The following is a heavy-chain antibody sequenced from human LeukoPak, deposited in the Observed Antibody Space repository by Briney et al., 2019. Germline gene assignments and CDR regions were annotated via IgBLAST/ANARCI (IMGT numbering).Heavy chain of an antibody. CDR3: ARGHSTSSSYFCNGMDV. V-gene: IGHV4-31*03. Sequence: SETLSLTCTVAGGAISSGAYWWTWIRQDPVKGLEWIGYIYYSGSTYYNPSLRSRVNISVDTSKNQFSLKLSSVTAADTAVYYCARGHSTSSSYFCNGMDVWGQGTTVTVSS. CDR2: IYYSGST. D-gene: IGHD6-6*01. CDR1: GGAISSGAYW. J-gene: IGHJ6*02.